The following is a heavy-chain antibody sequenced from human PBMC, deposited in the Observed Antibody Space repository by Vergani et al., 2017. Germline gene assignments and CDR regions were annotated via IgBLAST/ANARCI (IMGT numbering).Heavy chain of an antibody. CDR2: IYYSGST. Sequence: QVQLQESGPGLVKPSETLSLTCTVSGGSISSYYWSWIRQPPGKGLEWIGYIYYSGSTNYNPSLKSRVTISVDTSKNQFSLKLSSVTAADTAVYYCARSPGVWLQGFFDYWGQGTLVTVSS. CDR1: GGSISSYY. D-gene: IGHD5-24*01. J-gene: IGHJ4*02. V-gene: IGHV4-59*08. CDR3: ARSPGVWLQGFFDY.